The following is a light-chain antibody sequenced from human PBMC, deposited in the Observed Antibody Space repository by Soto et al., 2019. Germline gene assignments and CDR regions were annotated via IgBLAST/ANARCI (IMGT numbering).Light chain of an antibody. CDR3: QQRTNLPPFT. J-gene: IGKJ2*01. V-gene: IGKV3-11*01. CDR1: QSVSSD. Sequence: EIVLTQSPATLSLSPGERATLSCRASQSVSSDLAWYQQKPGQAPRLLISDTSNRAAGIPGRFSGSGSGTDFTLTISSLEPEDFAVYYCQQRTNLPPFTFVQGTKLEI. CDR2: DTS.